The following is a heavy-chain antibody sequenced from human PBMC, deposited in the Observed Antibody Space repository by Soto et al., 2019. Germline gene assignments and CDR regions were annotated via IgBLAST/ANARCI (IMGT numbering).Heavy chain of an antibody. CDR2: ARNKVNSYTT. CDR1: GFTFSDHH. Sequence: EVQLVESGGGLVQPGGSLRLSCAASGASGFTFSDHHMDWVRQAPGKGLEGVGRARNKVNSYTTAYAASVKGRFTISRDDSKNSLYLQINSLKTEDTAVYFCASLMGTSFDLWGQGTLVTVSS. V-gene: IGHV3-72*01. CDR3: ASLMGTSFDL. J-gene: IGHJ4*02. D-gene: IGHD5-12*01.